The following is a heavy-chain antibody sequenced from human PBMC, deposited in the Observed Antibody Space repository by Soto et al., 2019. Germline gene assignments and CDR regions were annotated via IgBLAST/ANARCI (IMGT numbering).Heavy chain of an antibody. CDR2: ITSSGTTV. J-gene: IGHJ4*02. CDR1: GFTFSSYS. CDR3: ARGSSNWAYYFDF. V-gene: IGHV3-48*02. Sequence: EVHLVESGGGLVQPGGSLRLSCAASGFTFSSYSLNWVRQAPGKGLEWVSYITSSGTTVYYADSVRGRFTISRDNAKNSLYLQMTSLRDDDTAVYYCARGSSNWAYYFDFWGQGTQVTVSS. D-gene: IGHD6-13*01.